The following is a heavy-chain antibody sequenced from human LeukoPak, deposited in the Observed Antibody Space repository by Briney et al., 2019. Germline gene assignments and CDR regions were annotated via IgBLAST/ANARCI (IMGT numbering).Heavy chain of an antibody. CDR2: MNPNSGNT. D-gene: IGHD3-22*01. Sequence: GASVKVSCKASGYTFTSNDINWVRQAIGQGLEWMGWMNPNSGNTGYAQKFQGRVTMTRNTSISTAYMELSSLRSEDTAVYYCARGLNYDSSGYYFFWGQGTLVTVSA. V-gene: IGHV1-8*01. CDR3: ARGLNYDSSGYYFF. J-gene: IGHJ4*02. CDR1: GYTFTSND.